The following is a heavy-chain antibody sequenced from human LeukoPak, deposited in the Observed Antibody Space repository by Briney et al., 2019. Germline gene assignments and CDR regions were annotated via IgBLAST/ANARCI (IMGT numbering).Heavy chain of an antibody. D-gene: IGHD3-16*01. Sequence: QTGGSLRLSCAASGFTFSSYWMHWVRQAPGKGLVWVSRINSDGSGTSYADSVKGRFTISRDNAKNTLYLQMNSLRAEDTAVYYCTRGYGSSLGDYWGQGTLVTVSS. CDR3: TRGYGSSLGDY. J-gene: IGHJ4*02. CDR1: GFTFSSYW. V-gene: IGHV3-74*01. CDR2: INSDGSGT.